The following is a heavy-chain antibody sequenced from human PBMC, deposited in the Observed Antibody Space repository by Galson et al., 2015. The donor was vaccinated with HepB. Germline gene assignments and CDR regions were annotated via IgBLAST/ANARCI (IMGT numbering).Heavy chain of an antibody. CDR2: TYYRSKWYD. CDR3: ARDGHLAPDYFDY. J-gene: IGHJ4*02. Sequence: CAISGDSVSSNGAAWNWIRHSPSRGLEWLGRTYYRSKWYDNYAVSVESRITISPGTSKNQFSLHLNSVTPEDTAVYYCARDGHLAPDYFDYWGQGTLVTVSS. CDR1: GDSVSSNGAA. V-gene: IGHV6-1*01. D-gene: IGHD3/OR15-3a*01.